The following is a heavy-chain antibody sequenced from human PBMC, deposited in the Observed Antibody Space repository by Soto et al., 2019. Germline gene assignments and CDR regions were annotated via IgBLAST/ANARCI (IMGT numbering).Heavy chain of an antibody. V-gene: IGHV4-30-4*01. CDR2: IYYSGST. D-gene: IGHD3-3*01. CDR1: GGSISSGDYY. CDR3: ARYDRITIFGVVIPSGFDP. J-gene: IGHJ5*02. Sequence: SETLSLTCTVSGGSISSGDYYWSWIRQPPGKGLEWIGYIYYSGSTYYNPSLKSRVTISVDTSKSQFSLKLSSVTAADTAVYYCARYDRITIFGVVIPSGFDPWGQGTLVTVSS.